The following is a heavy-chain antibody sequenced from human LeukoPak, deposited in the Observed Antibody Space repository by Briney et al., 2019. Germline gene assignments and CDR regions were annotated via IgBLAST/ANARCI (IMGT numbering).Heavy chain of an antibody. J-gene: IGHJ6*03. CDR2: IYYSGST. V-gene: IGHV4-59*01. D-gene: IGHD4-17*01. CDR1: GGSITRYY. Sequence: PETLSLTCTVSGGSITRYYWSWIRQPPGKGLEWIGYIYYSGSTNYNPSLKSRVTISVDTSKNQFSLRLSSVTAADTAVYYCARILSYGDYYYYYMDVWGKGTTVTVSS. CDR3: ARILSYGDYYYYYMDV.